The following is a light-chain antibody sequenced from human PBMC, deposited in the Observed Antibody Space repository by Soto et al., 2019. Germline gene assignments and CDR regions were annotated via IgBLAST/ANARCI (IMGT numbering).Light chain of an antibody. CDR3: CSYRGGSAPYV. V-gene: IGLV2-14*01. Sequence: QSALTQPASVSGSPGQSITISCTGTTSDIGAYKFVSWYQQQPGKAPKLMIYEVSNRPSGVSNRFSGSKSDNTASLTISGLQAEDEADYYCCSYRGGSAPYVFGTGTKVTVL. CDR2: EVS. J-gene: IGLJ1*01. CDR1: TSDIGAYKF.